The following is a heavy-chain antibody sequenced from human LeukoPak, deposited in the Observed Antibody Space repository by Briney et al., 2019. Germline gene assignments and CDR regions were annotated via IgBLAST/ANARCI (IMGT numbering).Heavy chain of an antibody. CDR2: ISSSSSTI. D-gene: IGHD2-15*01. V-gene: IGHV3-48*01. CDR1: GFTFSSYS. J-gene: IGHJ4*02. CDR3: AKENCYDGSCYPFDY. Sequence: GGSLRLSCAASGFTFSSYSMNWVRQAPGKGLEWVSYISSSSSTIYYADSVKGRFTISRDNAKNSLYLQMNSLRAEDTAVYYCAKENCYDGSCYPFDYWGQGTLVTVSS.